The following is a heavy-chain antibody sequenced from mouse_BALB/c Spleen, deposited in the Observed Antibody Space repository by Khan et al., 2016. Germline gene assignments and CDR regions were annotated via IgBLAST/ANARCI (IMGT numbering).Heavy chain of an antibody. D-gene: IGHD2-4*01. Sequence: QVQLQQSGAELARPGASVKLSCKASGYTFTSYWMQWVKQRPGQGLEWIGAIYPGDGDTRYTQKFKGKATLTADKSSSTAYMQLSSLVSEDSAVYYCARGNSYYDYDYWGQGTTLTVSS. CDR2: IYPGDGDT. J-gene: IGHJ2*01. V-gene: IGHV1-87*01. CDR3: ARGNSYYDYDY. CDR1: GYTFTSYW.